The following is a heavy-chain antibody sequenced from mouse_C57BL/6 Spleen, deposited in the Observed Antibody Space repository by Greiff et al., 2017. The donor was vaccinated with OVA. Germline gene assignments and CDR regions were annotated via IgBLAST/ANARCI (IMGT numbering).Heavy chain of an antibody. CDR2: ISYDGSN. CDR1: GYSITSGYY. CDR3: ARGDSNYFYAMDY. Sequence: EVQLQESGPGLVKPSQSLSLTCSVTGYSITSGYYWNWIRQFPGNKLEWMGYISYDGSNNYNPSLKNRISITRDTSKNQFFLKLNSVTTEDTATYYCARGDSNYFYAMDYWGQGTSVTVSS. J-gene: IGHJ4*01. V-gene: IGHV3-6*01. D-gene: IGHD2-5*01.